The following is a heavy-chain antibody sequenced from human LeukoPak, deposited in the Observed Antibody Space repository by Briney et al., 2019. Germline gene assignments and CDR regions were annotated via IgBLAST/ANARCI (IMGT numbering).Heavy chain of an antibody. V-gene: IGHV4-34*01. CDR2: INHSGST. D-gene: IGHD6-13*01. J-gene: IGHJ4*02. CDR1: GGSFSGYY. CDR3: ARGRWYYFDY. Sequence: SETLSLTCAVYGGSFSGYYWSWIRQPPGRGLEWIGEINHSGSTNYNPSLKSRVTISVDTSKNQFSLKLSSVTAADTAVYYCARGRWYYFDYWGQGTLVTVSS.